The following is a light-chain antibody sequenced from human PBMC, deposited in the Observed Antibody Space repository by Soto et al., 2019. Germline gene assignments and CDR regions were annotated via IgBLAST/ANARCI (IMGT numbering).Light chain of an antibody. V-gene: IGLV1-40*01. CDR2: VNS. CDR1: SSNIGAGYD. J-gene: IGLJ2*01. Sequence: QSVLTQPPSVSGAPGQRGTISFTGSSSNIGAGYDVHWYQQLPGTAPKLLIDVNSNRPSGVPDRFSGSKSGTSASLDSTGLQAEDEADYYCQSYDSSLSGSVFGGGTKLTVL. CDR3: QSYDSSLSGSV.